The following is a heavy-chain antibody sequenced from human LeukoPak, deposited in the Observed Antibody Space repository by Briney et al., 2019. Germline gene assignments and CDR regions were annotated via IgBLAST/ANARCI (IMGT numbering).Heavy chain of an antibody. CDR2: IYPGDSDT. V-gene: IGHV5-51*01. CDR1: GSSFTSYW. J-gene: IGHJ4*02. Sequence: GESLKISCKGSGSSFTSYWIGWVRQMPGKGLEWMGIIYPGDSDTRYSPSFQGQVTISADKSISTAYLQWSSLKASDTAMYYCARQRNYYDSSGLYDYWGQGTLVTVSS. D-gene: IGHD3-22*01. CDR3: ARQRNYYDSSGLYDY.